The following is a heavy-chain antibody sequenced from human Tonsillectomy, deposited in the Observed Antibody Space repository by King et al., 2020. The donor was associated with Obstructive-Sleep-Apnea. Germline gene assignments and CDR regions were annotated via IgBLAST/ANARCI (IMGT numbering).Heavy chain of an antibody. CDR1: GGSFSGHY. D-gene: IGHD5-18*01. CDR3: ASVGYSLLVFDY. V-gene: IGHV4-34*01. Sequence: QVQLQQWGAGLLKPSETLSLTCAVYGGSFSGHYWSWIRQPPGKGLEWIGEINHSGSTNYNPSLKSRVIISVDTSKNQFSLKLSSVTAADTAVYYCASVGYSLLVFDYWGQGTLVTVSS. J-gene: IGHJ4*02. CDR2: INHSGST.